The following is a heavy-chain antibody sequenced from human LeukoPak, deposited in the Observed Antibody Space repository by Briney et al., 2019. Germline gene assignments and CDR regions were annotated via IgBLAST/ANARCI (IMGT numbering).Heavy chain of an antibody. J-gene: IGHJ3*02. Sequence: GGSLRLSCAASGFTFSNAWMSWVRQAPGKGLEWVGRIKSKTDGGTTDYAAPVKGRFTISRDDSKNTLYLQMNSPKTEDTAVYYCTTVAAVAGRGGAFDIWGQGTMVTVSS. D-gene: IGHD6-19*01. CDR3: TTVAAVAGRGGAFDI. CDR1: GFTFSNAW. V-gene: IGHV3-15*01. CDR2: IKSKTDGGTT.